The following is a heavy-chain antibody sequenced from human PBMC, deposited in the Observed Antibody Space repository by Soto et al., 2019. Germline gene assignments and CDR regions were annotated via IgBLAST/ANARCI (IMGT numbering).Heavy chain of an antibody. J-gene: IGHJ4*02. D-gene: IGHD5-12*01. CDR2: IGGSGDNT. CDR3: VKRSDIGGDWGHLDY. Sequence: EVQLLESGGGFIQPGGSLRLSCVASGFTFSSYPMTWVRQAPGKGLEWVSAIGGSGDNTYYPDSVRGRFTISRDNSKNTLYMQMNSLRDEDTAVYYCVKRSDIGGDWGHLDYWGQGTLVTVSS. V-gene: IGHV3-23*01. CDR1: GFTFSSYP.